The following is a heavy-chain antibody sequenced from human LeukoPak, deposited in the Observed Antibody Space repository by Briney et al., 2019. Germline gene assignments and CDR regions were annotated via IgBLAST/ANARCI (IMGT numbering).Heavy chain of an antibody. D-gene: IGHD2-21*01. CDR3: ARAYLKNFDY. Sequence: SETLSFTCAVYGGSFSGYYWSWIRQPPGKGLEWIGEINHSGSTNYNPSLKSRVTISVDTSKNQFSLKLSSVTPADTAVYYCARAYLKNFDYWGQGTLVTVSS. J-gene: IGHJ4*02. V-gene: IGHV4-34*01. CDR1: GGSFSGYY. CDR2: INHSGST.